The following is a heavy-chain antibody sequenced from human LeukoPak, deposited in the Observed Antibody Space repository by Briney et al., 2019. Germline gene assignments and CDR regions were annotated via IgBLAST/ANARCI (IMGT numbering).Heavy chain of an antibody. Sequence: ASVKVSCTASGYTFTSYSMHWVRQAPGQGLEWMGWISTYNGNTNYAPKLQGRVTMTTDTSTSTAYMELRSLRSDDTAVYYCASVSPPGVDYWGQGTLVTVFS. J-gene: IGHJ4*02. V-gene: IGHV1-18*01. CDR1: GYTFTSYS. D-gene: IGHD5/OR15-5a*01. CDR3: ASVSPPGVDY. CDR2: ISTYNGNT.